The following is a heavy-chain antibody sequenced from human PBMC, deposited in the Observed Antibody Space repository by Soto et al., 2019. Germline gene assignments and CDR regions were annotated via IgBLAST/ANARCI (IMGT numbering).Heavy chain of an antibody. V-gene: IGHV4-39*01. D-gene: IGHD6-19*01. CDR3: ARHKYSSGWNVDY. Sequence: PSQTHSLSYSVSEDYINNDKYYWGCIRQPPGKGLEWIGSIYYSGSTYYNPSLKSRVTISVDTSKNQFSLKLSSVTAADTAVYFCARHKYSSGWNVDYWGQGTLVTVSS. CDR2: IYYSGST. CDR1: EDYINNDKYY. J-gene: IGHJ4*02.